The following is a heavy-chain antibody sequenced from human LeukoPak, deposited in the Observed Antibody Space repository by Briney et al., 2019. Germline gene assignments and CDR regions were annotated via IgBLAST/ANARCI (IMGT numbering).Heavy chain of an antibody. Sequence: PSETLSLTCTVSGGSISSGGYSWSWIRQPPGKGLEWIGYIYHSGSTYYNPSLKGRVTISVDRSKNQFSLKLSSVTAADTAVYYCARGSGYSRGWFDPWGQGTLVTVSA. CDR1: GGSISSGGYS. J-gene: IGHJ5*02. V-gene: IGHV4-30-2*01. CDR3: ARGSGYSRGWFDP. CDR2: IYHSGST. D-gene: IGHD3-22*01.